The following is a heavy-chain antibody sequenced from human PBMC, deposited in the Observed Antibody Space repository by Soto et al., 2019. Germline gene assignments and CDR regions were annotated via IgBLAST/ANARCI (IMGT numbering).Heavy chain of an antibody. Sequence: ASVKVSCKVSGYALTELSMHWVRQAPGKGREWMGGFDPEDGETIYAQKFQGRVTMTEDTSTDTAYMELSSLRSEDTAVYYCATSPSTIFGVVTSEDYYGMDVWGQGXTVTVYS. J-gene: IGHJ6*02. CDR3: ATSPSTIFGVVTSEDYYGMDV. CDR2: FDPEDGET. CDR1: GYALTELS. D-gene: IGHD3-3*01. V-gene: IGHV1-24*01.